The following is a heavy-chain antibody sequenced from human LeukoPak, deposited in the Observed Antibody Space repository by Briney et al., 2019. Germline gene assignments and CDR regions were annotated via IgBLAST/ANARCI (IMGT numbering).Heavy chain of an antibody. CDR3: AGAYLDIVVVPAAMLVG. CDR1: GGSLSSSNW. D-gene: IGHD2-2*01. J-gene: IGHJ4*02. CDR2: IYHSGST. V-gene: IGHV4-4*02. Sequence: SGTLSLTCAVSGGSLSSSNWWSWVRQPPGKGLEWIGEIYHSGSTNYNPSLKGRVTISVDKSKNQFSLKLSSVTAADTAVYYCAGAYLDIVVVPAAMLVGWGQGTLVTVSS.